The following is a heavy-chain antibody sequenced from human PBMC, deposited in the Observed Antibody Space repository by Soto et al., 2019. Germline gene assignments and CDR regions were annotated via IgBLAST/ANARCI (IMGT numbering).Heavy chain of an antibody. Sequence: EVQLVESGGGLVQPGSSLRLSCAAAGFTFNDFAMHWVRQAPRKGQEWISGINWNSGFIVYPDSVNSRFTMTRDKAKNPLYLQMNSVRREDTALYFCAKGMWFSAWFLVAGFHYWVLGTLGSVAS. D-gene: IGHD6-19*01. CDR2: INWNSGFI. CDR3: AKGMWFSAWFLVAGFHY. V-gene: IGHV3-9*01. CDR1: GFTFNDFA. J-gene: IGHJ4*02.